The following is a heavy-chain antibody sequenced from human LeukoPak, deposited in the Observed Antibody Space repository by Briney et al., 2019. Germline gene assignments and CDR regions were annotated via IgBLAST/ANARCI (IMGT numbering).Heavy chain of an antibody. CDR2: IKQDGSEK. CDR3: LNHMDV. Sequence: GGSLRLSCAASGFSFSSYWMSWVRQAPGQGLEWVANIKQDGSEKYYVVTVQGQFTIPRDNDQNALYLQMNSLRAEDTVVYYCLNHMDVWGKGTTVTVSS. CDR1: GFSFSSYW. D-gene: IGHD1-14*01. V-gene: IGHV3-7*01. J-gene: IGHJ6*03.